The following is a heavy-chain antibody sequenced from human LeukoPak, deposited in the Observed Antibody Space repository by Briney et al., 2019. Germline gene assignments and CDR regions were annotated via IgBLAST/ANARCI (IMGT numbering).Heavy chain of an antibody. V-gene: IGHV3-21*01. CDR3: ARFGRGVGAYPDH. Sequence: PGGSLRLSCAASGFTSSSYSMNWVRQAPGKGLEWVSSIGSSSSYIYYADSVKGRFTISRDNAKNSLYLQMNSLRAEDTAVYYCARFGRGVGAYPDHWGQGTLVTVSS. CDR2: IGSSSSYI. D-gene: IGHD3-3*01. J-gene: IGHJ4*02. CDR1: GFTSSSYS.